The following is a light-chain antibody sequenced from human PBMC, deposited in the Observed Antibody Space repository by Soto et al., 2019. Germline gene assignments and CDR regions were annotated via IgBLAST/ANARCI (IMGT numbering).Light chain of an antibody. J-gene: IGLJ1*01. CDR3: GSWDSSLSAYV. CDR1: SSNIGGNS. Sequence: QAVVTQPPSVSAAPGQKVTISCSGSSSNIGGNSVSWYQQLPGTAPKLLIYDDNKRPSGIPDRFSGSKSGTSATLGITGFQTGDEADYYCGSWDSSLSAYVFGTGTKGTVL. V-gene: IGLV1-51*01. CDR2: DDN.